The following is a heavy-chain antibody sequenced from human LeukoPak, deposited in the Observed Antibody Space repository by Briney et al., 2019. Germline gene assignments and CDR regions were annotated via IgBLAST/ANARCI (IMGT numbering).Heavy chain of an antibody. J-gene: IGHJ3*02. Sequence: GGSLRLSCAASAFTFSSYWMHWVRQAPGKGLEWVSSISSSSSYIYYADSVKGRFTISRDNAKNSLYLQMNSLRAEDTAVYYCARDLHVRKPQLGPFAFDIWGQGTMVTVSS. CDR1: AFTFSSYW. V-gene: IGHV3-21*01. D-gene: IGHD6-13*01. CDR3: ARDLHVRKPQLGPFAFDI. CDR2: ISSSSSYI.